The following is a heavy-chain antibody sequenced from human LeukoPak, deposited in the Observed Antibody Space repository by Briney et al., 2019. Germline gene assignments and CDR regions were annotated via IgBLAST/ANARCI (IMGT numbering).Heavy chain of an antibody. V-gene: IGHV1-18*01. CDR2: ISSHNGYT. CDR1: GYTFISYG. D-gene: IGHD6-19*01. CDR3: ARRQAVAGVNWFDP. J-gene: IGHJ5*02. Sequence: ASVKVSCKASGYTFISYGISWVRQAPGQGLEWMGWISSHNGYTKYAQKFQGRVTMTTDTSMSTAYMELGSLRSDDTAVYYCARRQAVAGVNWFDPWGQGTLVTVSS.